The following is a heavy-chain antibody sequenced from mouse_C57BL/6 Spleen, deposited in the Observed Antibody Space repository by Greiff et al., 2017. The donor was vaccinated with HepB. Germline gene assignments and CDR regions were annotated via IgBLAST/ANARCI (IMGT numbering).Heavy chain of an antibody. CDR3: TLYSNFFGY. D-gene: IGHD2-5*01. CDR2: IDPENGDT. V-gene: IGHV14-4*01. Sequence: VQLQQSGAELVRPGASVKLSCTASGFNIKDDYMHWVKQRPEQGLEWIGWIDPENGDTEYASKFQGKATITADTSSNTAYLQLSSLTSEDTAVYYCTLYSNFFGYWGQGTLVTVSA. CDR1: GFNIKDDY. J-gene: IGHJ3*01.